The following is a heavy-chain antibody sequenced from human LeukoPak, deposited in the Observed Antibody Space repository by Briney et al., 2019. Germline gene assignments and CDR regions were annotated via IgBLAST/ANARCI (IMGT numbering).Heavy chain of an antibody. Sequence: ASLKVSCKASGYTFTGPYIHWMRQAPGQGLEWMGWISAYNGNTNYAQKLQGRVTMTTDTSTSTAYMELRSLRSDDTAVYYCAREHYDILTGYFLGDYYYYMDVWGKGTTVTVSS. J-gene: IGHJ6*03. CDR1: GYTFTGPY. CDR3: AREHYDILTGYFLGDYYYYMDV. CDR2: ISAYNGNT. D-gene: IGHD3-9*01. V-gene: IGHV1-18*04.